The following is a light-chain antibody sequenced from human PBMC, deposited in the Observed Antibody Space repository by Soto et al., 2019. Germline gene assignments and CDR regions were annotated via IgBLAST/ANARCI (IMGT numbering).Light chain of an antibody. CDR2: AAS. CDR3: QQSFNTPRT. J-gene: IGKJ2*01. V-gene: IGKV1-39*01. Sequence: DIQMTQSPSSLSASVGDRVTITCRASQSISSYLNWYQQKPGKAPKLLIYAASSLHSGVPSRFSGRGSGTDFTLTISSLETEDFATYYCQQSFNTPRTFGPGTKVDIK. CDR1: QSISSY.